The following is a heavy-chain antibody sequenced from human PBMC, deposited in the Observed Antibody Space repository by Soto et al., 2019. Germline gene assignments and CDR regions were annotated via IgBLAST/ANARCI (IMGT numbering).Heavy chain of an antibody. CDR1: GYSFTSYK. V-gene: IGHV5-51*01. CDR3: ARHATYYDILSGYYFDY. Sequence: GESLKISCKGSGYSFTSYKIGWVRQMPGKGLEWMGIIYPGDSDTRCSPSFQGQVTISADKSTSTAYLQWSSLKASDTAMYYCARHATYYDILSGYYFDYWGQGTLVTVSS. D-gene: IGHD3-9*01. CDR2: IYPGDSDT. J-gene: IGHJ4*02.